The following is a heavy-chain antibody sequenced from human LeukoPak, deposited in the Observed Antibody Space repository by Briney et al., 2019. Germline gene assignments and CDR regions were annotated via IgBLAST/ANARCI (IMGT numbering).Heavy chain of an antibody. CDR1: GYSISSGYY. V-gene: IGHV4-38-2*01. Sequence: KPSETLSLTCAVSGYSISSGYYWGWIRQPPRKGLEWIGSIYHSGSTYYNPSLKSRVTISVDTSKNQFSLKLSSVTAADTAVYYCARSFVDCSSTSCYSDLFDYWGQGTLVTVSS. D-gene: IGHD2-2*01. CDR2: IYHSGST. J-gene: IGHJ4*02. CDR3: ARSFVDCSSTSCYSDLFDY.